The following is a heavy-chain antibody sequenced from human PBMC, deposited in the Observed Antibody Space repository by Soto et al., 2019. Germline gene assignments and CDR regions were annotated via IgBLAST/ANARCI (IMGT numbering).Heavy chain of an antibody. D-gene: IGHD3-22*01. V-gene: IGHV1-69*02. CDR2: IIPILGIA. J-gene: IGHJ3*02. CDR3: ARGRTTYYYDSSRGLGAFDI. Sequence: SVKVSCKASGGTFSSYTISWVRQAPGQGLEWMGRIIPILGIANYAQKFQGRVTITADKSTSTAYMELSSLRSEDTAVYYCARGRTTYYYDSSRGLGAFDIWGQGTMVTVSS. CDR1: GGTFSSYT.